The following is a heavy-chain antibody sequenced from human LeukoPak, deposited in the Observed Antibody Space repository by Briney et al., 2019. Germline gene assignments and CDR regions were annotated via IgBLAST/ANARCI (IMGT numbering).Heavy chain of an antibody. Sequence: ASVKVSCKVSGYTLAELSMHWVRQAPGKGLEWMGGFDPEDGETIYAQKFQGRVTMTEDTSTDTAYMELSSLRSEDTAVYYCATAGFGVVIEFDYWGQGTLVTVSS. V-gene: IGHV1-24*01. D-gene: IGHD3-3*01. J-gene: IGHJ4*02. CDR3: ATAGFGVVIEFDY. CDR1: GYTLAELS. CDR2: FDPEDGET.